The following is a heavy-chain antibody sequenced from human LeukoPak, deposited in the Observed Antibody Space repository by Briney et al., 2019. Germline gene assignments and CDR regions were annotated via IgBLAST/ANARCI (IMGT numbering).Heavy chain of an antibody. CDR3: ARDQNWFDP. CDR2: IKQDGGGK. CDR1: GFTFSSYW. Sequence: PGGSLRLSCAASGFTFSSYWMSWVRQAPGKGLEWVANIKQDGGGKYYVDSVKGRFTISRDNAKKSLYLQMNSLRVEDTAVYYCARDQNWFDPWGQGILVTVSS. V-gene: IGHV3-7*01. J-gene: IGHJ5*02.